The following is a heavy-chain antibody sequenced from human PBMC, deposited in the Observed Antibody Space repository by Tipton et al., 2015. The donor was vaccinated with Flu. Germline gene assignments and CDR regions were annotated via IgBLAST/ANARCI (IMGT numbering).Heavy chain of an antibody. J-gene: IGHJ5*02. V-gene: IGHV4-59*08. Sequence: TLSLTCTVSGGSITSYYWSWIRQPPGKGLEWIAYIHYSGITKYNPSLTSRVAISTDTSRNQISLRLSSVAAADTAVYYCARHHNSDHPYSYWFDPWGQGTLVTVSS. CDR2: IHYSGIT. D-gene: IGHD5-12*01. CDR1: GGSITSYY. CDR3: ARHHNSDHPYSYWFDP.